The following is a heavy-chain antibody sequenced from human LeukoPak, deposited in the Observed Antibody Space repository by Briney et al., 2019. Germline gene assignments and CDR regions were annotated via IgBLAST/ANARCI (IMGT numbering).Heavy chain of an antibody. V-gene: IGHV3-30*03. Sequence: GGSLRLSCAASGFTFSSYWMSWVRQAPGKGLEWVAVISYDGSNKYYADSVKGRFTISRDNSKNTLYLQMNSLRAEDTAVYYCARDRSRYDFWSGYYPDYWGQGTLVTVSS. D-gene: IGHD3-3*01. CDR3: ARDRSRYDFWSGYYPDY. CDR1: GFTFSSYW. J-gene: IGHJ4*02. CDR2: ISYDGSNK.